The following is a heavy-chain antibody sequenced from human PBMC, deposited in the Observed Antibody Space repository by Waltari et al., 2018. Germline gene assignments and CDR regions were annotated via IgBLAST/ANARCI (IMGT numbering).Heavy chain of an antibody. V-gene: IGHV3-23*03. J-gene: IGHJ4*02. D-gene: IGHD6-6*01. CDR1: GFTFSSYA. CDR3: AKAIAARWVSEIDY. Sequence: EVQLLESGGGLVQPGGSLRLSCAASGFTFSSYAMSWVRQAQGKGLEWVSVIYSGGSTYYADSVKGRFTISRDNSKNTLYLQMNSLRAEDTAVYYCAKAIAARWVSEIDYWGQGTLVTVSS. CDR2: IYSGGST.